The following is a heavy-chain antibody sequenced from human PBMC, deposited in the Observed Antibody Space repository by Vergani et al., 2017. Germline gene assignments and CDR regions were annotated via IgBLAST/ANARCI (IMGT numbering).Heavy chain of an antibody. J-gene: IGHJ6*02. D-gene: IGHD5-12*01. V-gene: IGHV3-23*01. CDR1: RFTFSNFA. Sequence: LLESGGDLVQPGGSLRLSCAASRFTFSNFAMSWVRQAPGKGPEWVSTISHGAGNLYYADSMRGRFTISRDDSTNTLFLHISNLRPEDTAMYYCAKTRGNSFNSWDIWGRGTTVTVSS. CDR2: ISHGAGNL. CDR3: AKTRGNSFNSWDI.